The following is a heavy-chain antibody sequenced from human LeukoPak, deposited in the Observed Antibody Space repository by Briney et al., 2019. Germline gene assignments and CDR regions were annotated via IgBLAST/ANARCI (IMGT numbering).Heavy chain of an antibody. CDR1: GYTFTSYG. D-gene: IGHD2-15*01. J-gene: IGHJ3*02. CDR2: ISAYNGNT. Sequence: ASVKVSCKASGYTFTSYGISWVRQAPGQGLEWMGWISAYNGNTNYAQKLQGRVTMTTDTSTSTAYMELRSLRSDDTAVYYCARSGYCSGGSCYDAFDIWGQGTMVTVSS. V-gene: IGHV1-18*01. CDR3: ARSGYCSGGSCYDAFDI.